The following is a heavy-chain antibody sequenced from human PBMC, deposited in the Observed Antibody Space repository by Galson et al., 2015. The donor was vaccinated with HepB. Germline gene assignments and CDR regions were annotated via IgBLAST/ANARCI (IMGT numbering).Heavy chain of an antibody. V-gene: IGHV3-53*01. CDR2: IYSGGST. Sequence: SLRLSCAASGFTVSSNYMSWVRQAPGKGLEWVSVIYSGGSTYYADSVKGRFTISRDNSKNTLYLQMNSLRAEDTAVYYCARLGLGEGDTAMVFDYWGQGTLVTVSS. CDR1: GFTVSSNY. D-gene: IGHD5-18*01. CDR3: ARLGLGEGDTAMVFDY. J-gene: IGHJ4*02.